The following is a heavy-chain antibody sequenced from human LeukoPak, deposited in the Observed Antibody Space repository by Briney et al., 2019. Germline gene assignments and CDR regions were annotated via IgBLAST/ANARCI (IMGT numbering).Heavy chain of an antibody. D-gene: IGHD6-25*01. CDR3: ARQLPTAAADTRGYFDY. CDR2: IFFGGST. Sequence: SETLSLTCSVSGGSIGNGDYYWGWIRQAPGKGLEWIGSIFFGGSTHYNPSLKSRATISVDTSKNQFSLKLTSVTAADAAMYYCARQLPTAAADTRGYFDYWGQETVVTVSS. V-gene: IGHV4-39*01. CDR1: GGSIGNGDYY. J-gene: IGHJ4*01.